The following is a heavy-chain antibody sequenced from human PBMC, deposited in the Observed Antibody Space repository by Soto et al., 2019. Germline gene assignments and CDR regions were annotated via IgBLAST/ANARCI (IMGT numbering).Heavy chain of an antibody. CDR1: GFTFSSYG. D-gene: IGHD6-6*01. CDR3: AKDSVSYSSSRPGDY. V-gene: IGHV3-30*18. J-gene: IGHJ4*02. CDR2: ISYDGSNK. Sequence: QVQLVESGGGVVQPGRSLRLSCAASGFTFSSYGMHWVRQAPGKGLEWVAVISYDGSNKYYADSVKGRFTISRDNSKNTLYLQMNSLRAEDTAVNYCAKDSVSYSSSRPGDYWGQGTLVTVSS.